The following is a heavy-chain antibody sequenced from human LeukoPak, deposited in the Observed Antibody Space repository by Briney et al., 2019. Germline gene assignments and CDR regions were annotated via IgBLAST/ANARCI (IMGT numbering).Heavy chain of an antibody. J-gene: IGHJ4*02. CDR1: GYSISSNHW. CDR2: IFYAGST. D-gene: IGHD3-3*02. Sequence: SDTLSLTCAVSGYSISSNHWWGWIRQPPGKGREWSGYIFYAGSTYYNPSLKSRVTMSVDTSKNQFSLRLSSVTAVDTAVYYCARIGPILGAAWVDYWGQGTLVSVSS. V-gene: IGHV4-28*01. CDR3: ARIGPILGAAWVDY.